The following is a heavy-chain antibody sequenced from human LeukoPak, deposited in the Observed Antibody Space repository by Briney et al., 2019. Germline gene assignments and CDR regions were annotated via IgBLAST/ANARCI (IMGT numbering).Heavy chain of an antibody. CDR1: GFTFSAYG. CDR3: ARNRAPAGDWLDP. Sequence: GGSLRLSCAASGFTFSAYGVHWVRQAPGKGLEWVAFIRYDGRIKNYADSVKGRFTISRDNSKNTLYLQMNSLTTEDTSLYYCARNRAPAGDWLDPWGQGTLVIVSS. CDR2: IRYDGRIK. V-gene: IGHV3-30*02. D-gene: IGHD6-13*01. J-gene: IGHJ5*02.